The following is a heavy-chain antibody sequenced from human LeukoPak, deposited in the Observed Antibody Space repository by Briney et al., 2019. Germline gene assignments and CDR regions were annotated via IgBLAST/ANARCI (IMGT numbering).Heavy chain of an antibody. V-gene: IGHV3-23*01. CDR1: GFTFSSYA. Sequence: GGSLRLSCAASGFTFSSYAMDWVRQAPGKGLEWVSGISGSGGNTYYADSVKGRFTISRDNSKNTLYLQMNSLRAEDTAVYFCAKPPALRRPDPWGQGTLVTVFS. J-gene: IGHJ5*02. CDR3: AKPPALRRPDP. D-gene: IGHD5-12*01. CDR2: ISGSGGNT.